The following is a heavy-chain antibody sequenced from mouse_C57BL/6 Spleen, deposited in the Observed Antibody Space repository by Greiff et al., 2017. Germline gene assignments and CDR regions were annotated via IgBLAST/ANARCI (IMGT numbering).Heavy chain of an antibody. D-gene: IGHD1-1*01. J-gene: IGHJ2*01. CDR3: AREGDYYYGSSPPSYYFDY. V-gene: IGHV3-6*01. CDR2: ISYDGSH. CDR1: GYSITSGYY. Sequence: VQLQQSGPGLVKPSQSLSLTCSVTGYSITSGYYWNWLRQFPGNKLEWMGYISYDGSHNYNPSLKNRISINRDTSKNQFFLKLNSVTTEDTATYYCAREGDYYYGSSPPSYYFDYWGQGTTLTVSS.